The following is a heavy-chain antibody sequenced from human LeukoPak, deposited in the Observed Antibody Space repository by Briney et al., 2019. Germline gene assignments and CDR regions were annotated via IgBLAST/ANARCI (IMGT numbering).Heavy chain of an antibody. CDR3: ARDGRVCSSTSCPYYMDV. Sequence: QTLSLTCAISGDTVSSNSAAWDWIRQSPARGLEWLGRTYYRSKWYNDYAVSVKSRITINPDTCKNQFSLRLNSVTPDDTGVYYCARDGRVCSSTSCPYYMDVWRKGTTVTVPS. V-gene: IGHV6-1*01. CDR1: GDTVSSNSAA. D-gene: IGHD2-2*01. J-gene: IGHJ6*03. CDR2: TYYRSKWYN.